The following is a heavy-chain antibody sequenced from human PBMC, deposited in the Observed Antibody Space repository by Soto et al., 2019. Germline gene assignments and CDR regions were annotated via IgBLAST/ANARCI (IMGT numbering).Heavy chain of an antibody. J-gene: IGHJ4*02. CDR1: GDSVSSGSYY. CDR2: IYYSGST. V-gene: IGHV4-61*01. Sequence: SETLSLTCTVSGDSVSSGSYYWTWIRQPPGKGLEWIGYIYYSGSTNYNPSLKSRVTISVDRSKNQFSLRLYSLTAADTAVYYCARYYDFWSGFFHSGQAPPVTVSS. CDR3: ARYYDFWSGFFH. D-gene: IGHD3-3*01.